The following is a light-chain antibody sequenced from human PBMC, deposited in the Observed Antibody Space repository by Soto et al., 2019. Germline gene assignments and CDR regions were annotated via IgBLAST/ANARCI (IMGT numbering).Light chain of an antibody. Sequence: EIVMTQSPATLSVSPGERATLSCRASQSISSNLTWYQQKPGQAPELLIYGASTMDTGIPARFSGSASGTEFTLTISSLQSEDFAVYYCHQYNTWPFTFGPGTKVDIK. CDR3: HQYNTWPFT. CDR1: QSISSN. V-gene: IGKV3-15*01. CDR2: GAS. J-gene: IGKJ3*01.